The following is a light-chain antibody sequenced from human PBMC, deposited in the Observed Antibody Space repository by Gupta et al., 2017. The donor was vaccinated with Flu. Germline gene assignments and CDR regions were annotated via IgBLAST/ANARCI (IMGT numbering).Light chain of an antibody. CDR1: QSVSSSY. J-gene: IGKJ2*04. CDR2: DAS. V-gene: IGKV3-20*01. Sequence: LLPSSLAPLPSSSGERATLSCRSSQSVSSSYLAWYQQKPGQAPRLLIYDASNRATGIPDRFSGSGSGTDFTLTISRLEPEDFAVYYCQHYVTSPCSFGQGTKLEI. CDR3: QHYVTSPCS.